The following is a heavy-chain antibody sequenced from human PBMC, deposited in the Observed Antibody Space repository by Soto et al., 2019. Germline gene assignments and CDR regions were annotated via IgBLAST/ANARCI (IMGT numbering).Heavy chain of an antibody. CDR2: ISYDGSNK. Sequence: QVQLVESGGGVVQPGRSLRLSCAASGFTFSSYAMHWVRQAPGKGLEWVAVISYDGSNKYYADSVKGRFTISRDNSKNTLYLQMNNLRAEDTPMSYCAREQGGSYLNRLDYWGQGTLVTVSS. V-gene: IGHV3-30-3*01. D-gene: IGHD1-26*01. J-gene: IGHJ4*02. CDR3: AREQGGSYLNRLDY. CDR1: GFTFSSYA.